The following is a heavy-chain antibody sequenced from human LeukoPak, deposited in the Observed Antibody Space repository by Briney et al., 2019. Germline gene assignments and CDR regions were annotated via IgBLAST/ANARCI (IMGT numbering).Heavy chain of an antibody. Sequence: PSETLSLTCTVSGGSISSYYWSWIRQPPGKGLEWIGYIYNSGSINYNPSLKSRVTTSVDTSKKQFSLTLSSVTAADTAVYYCARLRITGGHYYQHGLDVWGQGTTVTV. J-gene: IGHJ6*02. CDR1: GGSISSYY. D-gene: IGHD2-8*02. CDR3: ARLRITGGHYYQHGLDV. CDR2: IYNSGSI. V-gene: IGHV4-59*08.